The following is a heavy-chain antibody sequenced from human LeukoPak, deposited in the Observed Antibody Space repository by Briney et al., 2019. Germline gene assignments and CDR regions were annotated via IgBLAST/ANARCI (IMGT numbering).Heavy chain of an antibody. CDR1: GGSFSGYY. CDR2: INHSGST. D-gene: IGHD5-18*01. V-gene: IGHV4-34*01. J-gene: IGHJ5*02. CDR3: ARGGIPLDTAMVTGWFDP. Sequence: SETLSPTCAVYGGSFSGYYWSWIRQPPGKGLEWIGEINHSGSTNYNPSLKSRVTISVDTSKNQFSLKLSSVTAADTAVYYCARGGIPLDTAMVTGWFDPWGQGTLVTVSS.